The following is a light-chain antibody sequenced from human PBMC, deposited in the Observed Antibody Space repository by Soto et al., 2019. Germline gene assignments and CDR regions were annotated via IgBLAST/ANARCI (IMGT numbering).Light chain of an antibody. Sequence: QSALTQPASVSGSPGQSITISCTGTSSDVGGYNYVSWYQQHPGKAPKLMIYEVSNRTSGVSNRFSGSKSGNTASLTISGLQAEDEADYYCCSLTTSHTYVFGSGTKVTVL. CDR1: SSDVGGYNY. CDR3: CSLTTSHTYV. J-gene: IGLJ1*01. V-gene: IGLV2-14*01. CDR2: EVS.